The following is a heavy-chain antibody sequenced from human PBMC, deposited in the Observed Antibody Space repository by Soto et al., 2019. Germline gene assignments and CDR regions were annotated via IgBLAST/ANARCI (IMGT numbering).Heavy chain of an antibody. Sequence: QVQLVQSGAEVKKPGSSVKVSCKASGGTFSSYAISWVRQAPGQGLEWMGGIIPIFGTANYAQKFQGRVTITADESTSTAYMELRSLRSEDTAVYYCARKEYSYGDDYYGMDVWGQGTTVTVSS. D-gene: IGHD5-18*01. CDR2: IIPIFGTA. J-gene: IGHJ6*02. V-gene: IGHV1-69*12. CDR3: ARKEYSYGDDYYGMDV. CDR1: GGTFSSYA.